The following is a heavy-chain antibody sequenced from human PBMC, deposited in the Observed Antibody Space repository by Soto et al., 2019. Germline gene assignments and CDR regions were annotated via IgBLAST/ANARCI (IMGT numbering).Heavy chain of an antibody. J-gene: IGHJ4*02. CDR3: AHSRNLITEDAQVGDFDY. D-gene: IGHD3-10*01. V-gene: IGHV2-5*02. CDR1: GFSLTTDGEG. CDR2: IYWDADE. Sequence: QITLKESGPTLVKPAQTLALTCSFSGFSLTTDGEGVGWVRQPPGEALEWLALIYWDADERYSPSLKTRLTITKDPSKNQVVLIMTNMDPVDTATYYCAHSRNLITEDAQVGDFDYWGQGTLVTVSS.